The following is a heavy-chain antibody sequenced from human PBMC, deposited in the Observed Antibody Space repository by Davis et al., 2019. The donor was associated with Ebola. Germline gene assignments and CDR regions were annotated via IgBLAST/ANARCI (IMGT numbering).Heavy chain of an antibody. CDR1: GFTFSNYA. Sequence: ESLKISCAASGFTFSNYAMSWVRQPPGKGLEWIGEINHSGSTNYNPSLKSRVTISVDTSKNQFSLKLSSVTAADTAVYYCARVLRSNDYAFFGYWGQGNLVTVSS. CDR3: ARVLRSNDYAFFGY. V-gene: IGHV4-34*01. D-gene: IGHD1-1*01. CDR2: INHSGST. J-gene: IGHJ4*02.